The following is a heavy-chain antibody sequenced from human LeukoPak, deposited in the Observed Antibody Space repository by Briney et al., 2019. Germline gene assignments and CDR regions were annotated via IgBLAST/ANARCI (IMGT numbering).Heavy chain of an antibody. D-gene: IGHD3-22*01. CDR3: ARPLYDSSGYYLAFDI. Sequence: SETLSLTCTVSGGSISSYYWSWLRQPPGKGLEWIGYIYYSGSTDYNPSLKSRVTISVDTSKNQFSLKLSSVTAADTAVYYCARPLYDSSGYYLAFDIWGQGTMVTVSS. V-gene: IGHV4-59*08. CDR1: GGSISSYY. J-gene: IGHJ3*02. CDR2: IYYSGST.